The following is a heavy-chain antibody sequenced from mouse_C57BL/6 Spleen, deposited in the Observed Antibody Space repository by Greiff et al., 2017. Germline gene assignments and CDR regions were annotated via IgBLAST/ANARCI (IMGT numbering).Heavy chain of an antibody. D-gene: IGHD5-1*01. CDR3: ARLDLYYYAMDY. V-gene: IGHV1-52*01. CDR2: IDPSDSET. CDR1: GYTFTSYW. Sequence: HVQLKQPGAELVRPGSSVKLSCKASGYTFTSYWMPWVQQRPIQGLQWIGTIDPSDSETHYPQKFKDKATLTVDKSASTAYMQLSSLTSEDSAVYYCARLDLYYYAMDYWGKGTSVTVSS. J-gene: IGHJ4*01.